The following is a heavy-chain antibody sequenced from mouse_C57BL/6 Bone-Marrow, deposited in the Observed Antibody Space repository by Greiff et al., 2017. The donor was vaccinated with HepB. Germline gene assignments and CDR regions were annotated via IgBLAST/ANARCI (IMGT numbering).Heavy chain of an antibody. D-gene: IGHD1-1*01. V-gene: IGHV5-15*01. CDR3: ARDTTVVAPYAMDY. J-gene: IGHJ4*01. CDR2: ISNLAYSI. CDR1: GFTFSDYG. Sequence: EVQLVESGGGLVQPGGSLKLSCAASGFTFSDYGMAWVRQAPRKGPEWVAFISNLAYSIYYADTVTGRFTISRENAKNTLYLEMSSLRSEDTAMYYCARDTTVVAPYAMDYWGQGTSVTVSS.